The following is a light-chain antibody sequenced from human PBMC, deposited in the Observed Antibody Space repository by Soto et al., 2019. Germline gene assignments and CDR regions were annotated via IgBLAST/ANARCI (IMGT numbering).Light chain of an antibody. V-gene: IGKV3-20*01. CDR1: QSITSNF. J-gene: IGKJ5*01. Sequence: EIVLTQSPGTLSLSPGERATLSCRTSQSITSNFLAWYQKKPGQSPMLLIYGASRRAKGIPDRFSGSGSGTDFSLTISRLEPEDFAVYYCQQYGTSLSITFGQGTSLDI. CDR2: GAS. CDR3: QQYGTSLSIT.